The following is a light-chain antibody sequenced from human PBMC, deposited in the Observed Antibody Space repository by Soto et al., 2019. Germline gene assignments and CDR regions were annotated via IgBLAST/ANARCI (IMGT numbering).Light chain of an antibody. CDR2: DVT. Sequence: QAVLTQPASVSGSPGQSITSSCTGTSSDVGGYSYVSWYQHHPGKAPKVWIYDVTTRPSGVSDRFSGSKSGNTASLTISGLQPEDEADYYCCSYTTSSIAPFGTGTKVTVL. J-gene: IGLJ1*01. CDR3: CSYTTSSIAP. V-gene: IGLV2-14*03. CDR1: SSDVGGYSY.